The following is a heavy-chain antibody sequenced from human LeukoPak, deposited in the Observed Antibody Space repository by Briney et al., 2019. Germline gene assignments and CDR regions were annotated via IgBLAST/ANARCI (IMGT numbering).Heavy chain of an antibody. Sequence: GGSLRLSCAASGFTVSSNYMSWVRQAPGKGLEWVSIIYSGGSTFYADSVKGRFTISRDNPKNTLYLQMNSLRAEDTAVYYCAKGSGWGYYFDYWGQGTLVTVSS. J-gene: IGHJ4*02. CDR3: AKGSGWGYYFDY. CDR2: IYSGGST. D-gene: IGHD6-19*01. CDR1: GFTVSSNY. V-gene: IGHV3-53*01.